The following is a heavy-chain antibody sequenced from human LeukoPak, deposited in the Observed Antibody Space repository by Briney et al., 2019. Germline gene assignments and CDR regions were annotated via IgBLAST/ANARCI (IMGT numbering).Heavy chain of an antibody. CDR3: ARERSPLAVAGRMG. D-gene: IGHD6-19*01. Sequence: ASVKVSCKASGYTFTGYYMHWVRQAPGQGLEWMGWINPNSGGTNYAQKFQGRVTMTRDTSIGTAYMELSRLRSDDTAVYYCARERSPLAVAGRMGWGQGTLVTVSS. J-gene: IGHJ4*02. CDR1: GYTFTGYY. CDR2: INPNSGGT. V-gene: IGHV1-2*02.